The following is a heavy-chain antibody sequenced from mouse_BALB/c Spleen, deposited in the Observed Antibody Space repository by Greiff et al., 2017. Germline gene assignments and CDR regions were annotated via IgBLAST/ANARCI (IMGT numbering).Heavy chain of an antibody. D-gene: IGHD1-1*01. V-gene: IGHV5-4*02. J-gene: IGHJ4*01. CDR1: GFTFSDYY. CDR3: VLRGGYYAMDY. CDR2: ISDGGSYT. Sequence: EVQRVESGGGLVKPGGSLKLSCAASGFTFSDYYMYWVRQTPEKRLEWVATISDGGSYTYYPDSVKGRFTISRDNAKNNLYLQMSSLKSEDTAMYYCVLRGGYYAMDYWGQGTSVTVSS.